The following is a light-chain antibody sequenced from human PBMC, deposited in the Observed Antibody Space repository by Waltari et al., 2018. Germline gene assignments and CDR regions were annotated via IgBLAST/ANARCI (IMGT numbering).Light chain of an antibody. CDR2: DVS. CDR1: PNDVGRYNS. Sequence: QSALTQPRSVSDPLGHSATIPCTGTPNDVGRYNSVSLYQQHPGKPPRVIIYDVSEQPSGVPDRFSGAKSGNTASLTISGLQPDDEADYYCCSYAGSYTFLFGGGTKLTVL. CDR3: CSYAGSYTFL. J-gene: IGLJ3*02. V-gene: IGLV2-11*01.